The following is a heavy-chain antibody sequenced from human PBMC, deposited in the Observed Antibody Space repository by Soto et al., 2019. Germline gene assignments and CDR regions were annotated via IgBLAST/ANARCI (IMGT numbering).Heavy chain of an antibody. V-gene: IGHV3-23*01. CDR3: AKGYREYSSSWFDY. CDR1: GFTFSRNA. Sequence: VGSLRLSCAASGFTFSRNAMSWVRQAPGKGLEWVSVMSGSGGSTYYADSVTGRFTISRDNSKNTLYLQMNSLRAEDTAVYYCAKGYREYSSSWFDYWGQGTLVTVSS. J-gene: IGHJ5*01. D-gene: IGHD6-13*01. CDR2: MSGSGGST.